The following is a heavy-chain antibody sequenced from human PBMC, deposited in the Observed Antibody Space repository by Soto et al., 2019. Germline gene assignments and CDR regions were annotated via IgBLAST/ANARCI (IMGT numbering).Heavy chain of an antibody. CDR3: ARISYWVKDY. CDR1: GASLSSGSYC. D-gene: IGHD2-8*02. Sequence: PSETLSLTCTVSGASLSSGSYCWSWIRQPPGKGLEWIGYFYYTGTTKYNPSLESRVTISADTSKNQFSLNLTSVTAADTAVYYCARISYWVKDYWGQGALVTVSS. V-gene: IGHV4-61*01. J-gene: IGHJ4*02. CDR2: FYYTGTT.